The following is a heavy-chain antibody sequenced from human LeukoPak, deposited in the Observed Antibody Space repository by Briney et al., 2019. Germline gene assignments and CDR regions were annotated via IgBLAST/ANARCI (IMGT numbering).Heavy chain of an antibody. J-gene: IGHJ3*02. Sequence: GRSLRLSCAASGFTFSSYGMHWVRQAPGKGLEWVAVISYDGSNKYYADSVKGRFTISRDNSKNTLYLQMNSLRAEDTAVYYCAKDLSVRYFDWLPNDAFDIWGQGTMVTVSS. D-gene: IGHD3-9*01. CDR1: GFTFSSYG. CDR3: AKDLSVRYFDWLPNDAFDI. V-gene: IGHV3-30*18. CDR2: ISYDGSNK.